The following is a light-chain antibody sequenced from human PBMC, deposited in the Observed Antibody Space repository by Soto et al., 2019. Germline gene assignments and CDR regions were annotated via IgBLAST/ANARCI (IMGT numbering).Light chain of an antibody. CDR1: SSDVGGYNY. V-gene: IGLV2-14*01. Sequence: QSVLTQPASVSGSPGQSITISCTGTSSDVGGYNYVSWYQQHPGRAPKLMIFEVSNRPSGVSPRFSGSKSGNTASLTISGLQADDEADYYCSSSTSSTTVIFGGGTKLTVL. CDR2: EVS. CDR3: SSSTSSTTVI. J-gene: IGLJ2*01.